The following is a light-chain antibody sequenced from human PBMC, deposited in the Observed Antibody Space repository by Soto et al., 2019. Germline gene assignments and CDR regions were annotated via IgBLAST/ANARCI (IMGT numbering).Light chain of an antibody. V-gene: IGKV2-28*01. J-gene: IGKJ1*01. CDR2: LDS. CDR3: MQSLQTPWT. CDR1: QSLLRSHGKHY. Sequence: DIVMTQSPLSMPVTPGEPASISCRSSQSLLRSHGKHYVSWYLQKPGQSPQLVIYLDSDRASGVPDRFSGSGSGTDFRLDISRVEAEDVVVYYCMQSLQTPWTFGQGTKLEIK.